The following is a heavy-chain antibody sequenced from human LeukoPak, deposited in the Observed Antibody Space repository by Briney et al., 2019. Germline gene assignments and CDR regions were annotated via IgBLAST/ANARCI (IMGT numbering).Heavy chain of an antibody. V-gene: IGHV3-53*01. Sequence: PGGSLRLSCAASGFTVSSNYMSWVRQAPGKGLEWVSVIYSGGSTYYADSVKGRFTISRDNSKNTLYLQMNSLRAEDTAVYYCAKEAGYNPEYFQHWGQGTLVTVSS. CDR2: IYSGGST. J-gene: IGHJ1*01. D-gene: IGHD5-24*01. CDR3: AKEAGYNPEYFQH. CDR1: GFTVSSNY.